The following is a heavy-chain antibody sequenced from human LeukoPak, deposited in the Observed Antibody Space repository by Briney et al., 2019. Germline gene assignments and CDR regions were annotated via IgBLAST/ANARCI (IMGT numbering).Heavy chain of an antibody. J-gene: IGHJ4*02. D-gene: IGHD6-19*01. CDR2: IKGDGSEN. V-gene: IGHV3-7*01. CDR1: GFTFRKSW. CDR3: ARDGSSGWDY. Sequence: GGSLRLSCTASGFTFRKSWMTWVRQAPGKGLEWVANIKGDGSENYYVDSVKGRFTIFRDNAKNSLFLQMNSLRAEDTAVYYCARDGSSGWDYWGQGTLVTVSS.